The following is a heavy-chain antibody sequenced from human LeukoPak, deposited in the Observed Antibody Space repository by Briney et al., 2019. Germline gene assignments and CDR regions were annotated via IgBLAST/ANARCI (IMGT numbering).Heavy chain of an antibody. D-gene: IGHD1-7*01. Sequence: SETLSLTCTVSGGSISSYYWSWIRQPAGKGLEWIGRIYTSGSTNYNPYLKSRVTMAVATSKNQFSLKLSSVTAADTAVYYCARVLELRFGVSNWFDPWGQGTLVTVSS. V-gene: IGHV4-4*07. CDR2: IYTSGST. J-gene: IGHJ5*02. CDR1: GGSISSYY. CDR3: ARVLELRFGVSNWFDP.